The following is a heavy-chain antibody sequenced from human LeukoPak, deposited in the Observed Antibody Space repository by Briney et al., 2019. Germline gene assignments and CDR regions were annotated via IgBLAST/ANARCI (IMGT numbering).Heavy chain of an antibody. CDR3: ARDGCVGTSCHIDY. J-gene: IGHJ4*02. CDR2: INPNSGGT. Sequence: GASVKVSCKASGYTFTACYMHWVRQAPGQGLEWMGWINPNSGGTNYAQKFQGRVTMTRDTSISTAYMELSRLRSDDTAVYYCARDGCVGTSCHIDYWGQGTLVAVSS. D-gene: IGHD2-2*01. CDR1: GYTFTACY. V-gene: IGHV1-2*02.